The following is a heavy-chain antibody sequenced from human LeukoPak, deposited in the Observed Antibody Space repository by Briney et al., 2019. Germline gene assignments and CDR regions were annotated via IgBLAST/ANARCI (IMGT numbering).Heavy chain of an antibody. CDR1: GGSISSGSYY. V-gene: IGHV4-61*02. Sequence: SQTLSLTCTVSGGSISSGSYYWSWIRQPAGKGLEWIGRIYTSGSTSYNPSLKSRITISVDTSKNQFSLKLSSVTAADTAVYYCARGYCSSTSCYNYYYGMDVWGQGTTVTVSS. CDR3: ARGYCSSTSCYNYYYGMDV. CDR2: IYTSGST. D-gene: IGHD2-2*02. J-gene: IGHJ6*02.